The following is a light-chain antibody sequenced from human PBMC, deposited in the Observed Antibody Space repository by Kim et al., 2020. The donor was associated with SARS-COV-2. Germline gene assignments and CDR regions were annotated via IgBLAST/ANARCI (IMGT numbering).Light chain of an antibody. Sequence: SSELTQDPAVSVALGQTVRLTCQGDSLRNYYATWYQQRPGQAPVLVLYGKYNRPSGIPDRFSGSASGNTASLTITGAQAEDEADYYCNPRDSSGDHVVFGGGTQLTFL. CDR3: NPRDSSGDHVV. CDR1: SLRNYY. CDR2: GKY. V-gene: IGLV3-19*01. J-gene: IGLJ3*02.